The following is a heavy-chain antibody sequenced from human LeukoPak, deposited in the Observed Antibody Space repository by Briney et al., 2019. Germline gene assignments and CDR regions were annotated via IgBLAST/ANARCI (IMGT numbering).Heavy chain of an antibody. V-gene: IGHV1-8*01. CDR2: MNPNSGNT. CDR3: ARGSRSGDY. CDR1: GYTLTNYD. Sequence: ASVKVSCKTSGYTLTNYDINWVRQASGQGLEWMGWMNPNSGNTGYAQKFQGRVTMTRNISTSTAYMELSSLRSEDTAVYYCARGSRSGDYWGQGTQVTVSS. J-gene: IGHJ4*02. D-gene: IGHD3-10*01.